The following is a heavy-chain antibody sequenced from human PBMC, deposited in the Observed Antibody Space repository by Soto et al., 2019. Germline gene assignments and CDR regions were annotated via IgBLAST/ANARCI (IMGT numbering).Heavy chain of an antibody. CDR3: ARGKGMEEDYYYYGLDI. J-gene: IGHJ6*02. CDR1: GYTFTTHA. CDR2: INGGTGQT. D-gene: IGHD1-1*01. V-gene: IGHV1-3*01. Sequence: ASVKVSCKASGYTFTTHAMHWVRQAPGQSLEWMGWINGGTGQTKHSQRFQGRVNITRDTSASTAYMELSSLRSEDTAVYYCARGKGMEEDYYYYGLDIWGQGTTVTVS.